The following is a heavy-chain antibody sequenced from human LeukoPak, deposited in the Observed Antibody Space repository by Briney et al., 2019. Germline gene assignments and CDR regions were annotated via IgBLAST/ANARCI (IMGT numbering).Heavy chain of an antibody. CDR1: GFTFSSYD. J-gene: IGHJ6*02. CDR2: IGTAGDT. CDR3: ARGTRDSPYYYYGMDV. Sequence: PGGSLRLSCAASGFTFSSYDMHWVRQATGTGLEWVSAIGTAGDTYYPGSVKGRFTISRENAKNSLYLQMNSLRAGDTAVYYCARGTRDSPYYYYGMDVWGQGTTVTVSS. D-gene: IGHD2-21*02. V-gene: IGHV3-13*01.